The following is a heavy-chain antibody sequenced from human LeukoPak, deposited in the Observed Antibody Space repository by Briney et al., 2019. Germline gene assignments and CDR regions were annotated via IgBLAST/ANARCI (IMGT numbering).Heavy chain of an antibody. CDR1: GDSISSGDYY. D-gene: IGHD3-22*01. J-gene: IGHJ3*02. CDR2: ISSSGST. CDR3: ARGPYSYDSSGAFDI. V-gene: IGHV4-61*02. Sequence: KPSETLSLTCTVSGDSISSGDYYWSWIPQPAGKGLEWIGRISSSGSTNYNPSLKRRVTISVDTSKNQFPMKLSSVTAADTALYFCARGPYSYDSSGAFDIWGQGTMVTVSS.